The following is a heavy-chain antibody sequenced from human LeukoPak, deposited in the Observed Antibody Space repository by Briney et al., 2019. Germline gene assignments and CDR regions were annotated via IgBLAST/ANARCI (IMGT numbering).Heavy chain of an antibody. Sequence: PGGSVRLSCAASGFTFSSDAIHWVRQAPGKGLEWVAVISYDGSNKYYADSVKGRFTISRDNSKNTLYLQMNSLRAEDTAMYYCARAGRRDSSAYYYGYWGQGTLVTVSS. J-gene: IGHJ4*02. CDR3: ARAGRRDSSAYYYGY. CDR1: GFTFSSDA. V-gene: IGHV3-30*04. D-gene: IGHD3-22*01. CDR2: ISYDGSNK.